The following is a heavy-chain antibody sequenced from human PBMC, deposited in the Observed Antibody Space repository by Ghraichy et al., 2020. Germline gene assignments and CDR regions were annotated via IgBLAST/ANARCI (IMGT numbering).Heavy chain of an antibody. V-gene: IGHV4-34*01. CDR2: INHSGST. D-gene: IGHD3-22*01. CDR3: ARARYYYDSSGYDGFDY. Sequence: SETLSLTCAVYGGSFSGYYWSWIRQPPGKGLEWIGEINHSGSTNYNPSLKSRVTISVDTSKNQFSLKLSSVTAADTAVYYCARARYYYDSSGYDGFDYWGQGTLVTVSS. J-gene: IGHJ4*02. CDR1: GGSFSGYY.